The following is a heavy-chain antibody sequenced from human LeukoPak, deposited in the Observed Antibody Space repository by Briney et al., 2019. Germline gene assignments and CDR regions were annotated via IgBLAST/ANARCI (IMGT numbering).Heavy chain of an antibody. D-gene: IGHD2/OR15-2a*01. CDR2: IYSGGST. CDR3: ASSFLPRPDRPTPYYYYMDV. V-gene: IGHV3-66*02. Sequence: GGSLRLSCAASGFTVSSNYMSWVRQAPGKGLEWVSVIYSGGSTYYADSVKGRFTISRDNSKNTLYLQMNSLRAEDTAVYYCASSFLPRPDRPTPYYYYMDVWGKGTTVTVCS. J-gene: IGHJ6*03. CDR1: GFTVSSNY.